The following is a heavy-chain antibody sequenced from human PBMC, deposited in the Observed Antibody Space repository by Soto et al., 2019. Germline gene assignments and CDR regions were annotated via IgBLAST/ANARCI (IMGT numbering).Heavy chain of an antibody. V-gene: IGHV3-23*01. CDR2: ISGSGGST. CDR3: AKDFELRLGELSPPDY. CDR1: GFTFSSYA. Sequence: EVQLLESGGGLVQPGGSLRLSCAASGFTFSSYAMSWVRQAPGKGLEWVSAISGSGGSTYYTDSVKGRFTISRDNSKNTLYLQMNSLRAEDTAVYYCAKDFELRLGELSPPDYWGQGTLVTVSS. D-gene: IGHD3-16*02. J-gene: IGHJ4*02.